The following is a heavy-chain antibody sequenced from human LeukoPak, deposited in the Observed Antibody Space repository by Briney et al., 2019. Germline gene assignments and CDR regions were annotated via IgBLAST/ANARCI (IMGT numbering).Heavy chain of an antibody. CDR1: GFTFSSYA. J-gene: IGHJ4*02. D-gene: IGHD3-22*01. V-gene: IGHV3-21*01. CDR2: ISSSSSYI. Sequence: PGGSLRLSCAASGFTFSSYAMSWVRQAPGKGLEWVSSISSSSSYIYYADSVKGRFTISRDNAKNSLYLQMNSLRAEDTAVYYCARSSIDSSGFDYWGQGTLVTVSS. CDR3: ARSSIDSSGFDY.